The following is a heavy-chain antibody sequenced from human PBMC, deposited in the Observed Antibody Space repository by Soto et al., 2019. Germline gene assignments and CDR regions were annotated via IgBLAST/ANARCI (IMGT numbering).Heavy chain of an antibody. CDR2: ISRSGSTI. Sequence: PGGSLRLSCAASGFTFSDYYMNWIRQAPGKGLEWVSYISRSGSTIYYADSVKGRFTISRDNAKNSLYLQMNSLRAEDTAVYYCARDLVVTGDYWGQGTLVTVSS. V-gene: IGHV3-11*01. CDR3: ARDLVVTGDY. CDR1: GFTFSDYY. D-gene: IGHD2-21*02. J-gene: IGHJ4*02.